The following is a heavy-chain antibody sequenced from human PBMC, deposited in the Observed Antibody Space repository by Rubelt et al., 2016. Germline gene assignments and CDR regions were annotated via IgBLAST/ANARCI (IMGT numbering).Heavy chain of an antibody. Sequence: QMQLQQWGAGLLKPSETLSLTCVVYGGSFGADYWSWIRQPPGTGLEWIGAITYSGSTASHPSTKSRVTISVETSKDQFALKLSSVTAADTAGYYCARRNVEKHAFDIWGQGTVVTVSS. CDR2: ITYSGST. CDR1: GGSFGADY. J-gene: IGHJ3*02. CDR3: ARRNVEKHAFDI. V-gene: IGHV4-34*01. D-gene: IGHD1-14*01.